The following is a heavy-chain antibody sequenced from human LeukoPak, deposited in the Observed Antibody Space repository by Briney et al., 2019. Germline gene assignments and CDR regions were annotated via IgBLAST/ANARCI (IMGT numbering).Heavy chain of an antibody. CDR1: GFTFDDYA. CDR2: ISWNSGSI. V-gene: IGHV3-9*01. D-gene: IGHD3-22*01. J-gene: IGHJ6*02. Sequence: GGSLRLSCAASGFTFDDYAMHWVRQAPGKGLEWVSGISWNSGSIGYADSVKGRFTISRDNAKNSLYLQMNSLRTEDTALYYCAKDISSGYFYGMDVWGQGTTVTVS. CDR3: AKDISSGYFYGMDV.